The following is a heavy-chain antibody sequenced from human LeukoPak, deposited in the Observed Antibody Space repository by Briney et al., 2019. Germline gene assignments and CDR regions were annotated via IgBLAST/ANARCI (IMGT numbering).Heavy chain of an antibody. CDR1: GGSLSSYY. D-gene: IGHD3-22*01. CDR3: ARVPYYYDSSGYYYLRAFDI. J-gene: IGHJ3*02. CDR2: IYTSGST. V-gene: IGHV4-4*07. Sequence: NPSETLSLTCTVSGGSLSSYYWSWIRQPAGKGLEWIGRIYTSGSTNYNPSLKSRVTMSVDTSKNQFSLKLSSVTAADTAVYYCARVPYYYDSSGYYYLRAFDIWGQGTMVTVSS.